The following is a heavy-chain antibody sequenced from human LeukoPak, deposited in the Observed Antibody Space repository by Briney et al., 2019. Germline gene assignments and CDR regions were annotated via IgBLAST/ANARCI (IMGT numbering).Heavy chain of an antibody. CDR2: IIPIFGTA. Sequence: SVKVSCKASGGTFSSYAISWVRQAPGQGLEWMGGIIPIFGTANYAQKFLGRVTITADESTSTAYMELSSLRSEDTAVYYCARAPLPLHAFDIWGQGTMVTVSS. CDR1: GGTFSSYA. J-gene: IGHJ3*02. CDR3: ARAPLPLHAFDI. D-gene: IGHD3-10*01. V-gene: IGHV1-69*13.